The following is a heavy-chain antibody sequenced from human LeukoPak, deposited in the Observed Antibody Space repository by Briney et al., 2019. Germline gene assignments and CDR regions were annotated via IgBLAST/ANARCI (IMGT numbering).Heavy chain of an antibody. CDR3: ARDERIAARPKTYYYYYMDV. D-gene: IGHD6-6*01. CDR2: INPNSGGT. CDR1: GYTFTGYY. Sequence: ASVKVSCKASGYTFTGYYMHWVRQAPGQGLEWMGWINPNSGGTNYAQKFQGRVTMTSDTSISTAYMEMSRLRSDDTAVYYCARDERIAARPKTYYYYYMDVWGKGTTVTVSS. V-gene: IGHV1-2*02. J-gene: IGHJ6*03.